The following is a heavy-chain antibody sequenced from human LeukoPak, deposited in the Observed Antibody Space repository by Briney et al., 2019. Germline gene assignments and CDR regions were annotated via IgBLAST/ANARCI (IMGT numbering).Heavy chain of an antibody. CDR3: AKGYYDYWSGYPNWFDP. D-gene: IGHD3-3*01. J-gene: IGHJ5*02. CDR1: GFTFSSYA. Sequence: GGSLRLSCAASGFTFSSYATSWVRQAPGKGLEWDSAIIGSGGNTYYADSVKGRFTITRDNAKNTLYLQMNSLRAEDTAVCYCAKGYYDYWSGYPNWFDPWGEGTLVTVSS. CDR2: IIGSGGNT. V-gene: IGHV3-23*01.